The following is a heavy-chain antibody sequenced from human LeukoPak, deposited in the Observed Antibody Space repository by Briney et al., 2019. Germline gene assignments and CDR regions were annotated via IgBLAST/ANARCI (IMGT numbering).Heavy chain of an antibody. J-gene: IGHJ4*02. V-gene: IGHV4-59*01. CDR3: ARGPRGWYHLHYFDY. CDR2: IYYSGST. D-gene: IGHD6-19*01. CDR1: GGSISSYY. Sequence: PSETLSLTCTVSGGSISSYYWSWIRQPPGKGLEWIGYIYYSGSTNYNPSLKSRVTISVDTSKNQFSLKLSSVTAADTAVYYCARGPRGWYHLHYFDYWGQGTLVTVSS.